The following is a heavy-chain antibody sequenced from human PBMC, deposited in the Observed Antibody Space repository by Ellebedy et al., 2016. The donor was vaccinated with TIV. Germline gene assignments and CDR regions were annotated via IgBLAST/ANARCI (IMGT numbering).Heavy chain of an antibody. CDR1: GFTFSNFG. Sequence: PGGSLRLSCAASGFTFSNFGMTWVRQAPGKGLEWVSHISSRSDTISYADSVKGRFTISRDNAKNSLQLQMNSLRAEDTAVYYCTRDPDGDYDFDYWGQGILVTVSS. V-gene: IGHV3-48*04. CDR3: TRDPDGDYDFDY. D-gene: IGHD4-17*01. J-gene: IGHJ4*02. CDR2: ISSRSDTI.